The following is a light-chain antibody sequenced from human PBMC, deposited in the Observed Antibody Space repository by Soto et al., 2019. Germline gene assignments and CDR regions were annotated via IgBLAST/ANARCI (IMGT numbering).Light chain of an antibody. CDR3: QQYYGTPLT. CDR1: RSLLYSSYHKNY. CDR2: WAS. J-gene: IGKJ4*01. V-gene: IGKV4-1*01. Sequence: DIVLTQSPDSLSVSLGERATIDCKSSRSLLYSSYHKNYLAWYQHKPGQPPRLLINWASARESGVPDRFSGAGSGTDFTPTISSLQAEDVAVYFCQQYYGTPLTFGGGTKVEIK.